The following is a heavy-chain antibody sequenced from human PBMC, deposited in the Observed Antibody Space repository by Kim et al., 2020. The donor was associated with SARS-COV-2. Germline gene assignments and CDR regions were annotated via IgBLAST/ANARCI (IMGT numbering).Heavy chain of an antibody. J-gene: IGHJ5*02. V-gene: IGHV4-39*01. CDR2: IYYSGST. CDR3: ARHWADIVVVPAAWFDP. D-gene: IGHD2-2*01. Sequence: SETLSLTCTVSGGSISSSSYYWGWIRQPPGKGLEWIGSIYYSGSTYYNPSLKSRVTISVDTSKNQFSLKLSSVTAADTAVYYCARHWADIVVVPAAWFDPWGQGTLVTVSS. CDR1: GGSISSSSYY.